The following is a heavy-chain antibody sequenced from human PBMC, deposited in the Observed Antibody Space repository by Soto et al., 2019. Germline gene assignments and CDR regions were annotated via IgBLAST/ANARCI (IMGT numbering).Heavy chain of an antibody. D-gene: IGHD3-22*01. Sequence: SETLSLTCAVYGGSFSGYYWSWIRQPPGKGLEWIGEINHSGSTNYNPSLKSRVTISVDTSKNQFSLKLSSVTAADTAVYYCARGYKTYYYDSSGYGFFDYWGQGTLVTVSS. CDR3: ARGYKTYYYDSSGYGFFDY. CDR2: INHSGST. V-gene: IGHV4-34*01. CDR1: GGSFSGYY. J-gene: IGHJ4*02.